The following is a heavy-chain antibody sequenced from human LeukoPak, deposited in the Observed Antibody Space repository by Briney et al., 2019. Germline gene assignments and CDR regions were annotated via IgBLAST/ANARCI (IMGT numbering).Heavy chain of an antibody. J-gene: IGHJ2*01. V-gene: IGHV1-69*04. CDR3: ARDRVYYYDSSGYYSDADWYFDL. D-gene: IGHD3-22*01. Sequence: GASVTVSCKASGGTFSSYAISWVRQAPGQGLEWMGRIIPILGIANYAQKFQGRVTITADKSTTTAYMELSSLRSEDTAVYYCARDRVYYYDSSGYYSDADWYFDLWGRGTLVTVSS. CDR2: IIPILGIA. CDR1: GGTFSSYA.